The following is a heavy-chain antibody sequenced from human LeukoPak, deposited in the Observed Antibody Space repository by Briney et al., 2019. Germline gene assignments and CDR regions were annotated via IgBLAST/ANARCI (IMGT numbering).Heavy chain of an antibody. CDR1: GGTFSSYA. CDR3: ARDRIRGYSYGYWDAFDI. CDR2: IIPIFGTA. Sequence: SVKVSCKASGGTFSSYAISWVRQAPGQGLEWMGGIIPIFGTANYAQKFQGRVTITTDESTSTAYMELSSLRSEDTAVYYCARDRIRGYSYGYWDAFDIWGQGTMVTVSS. D-gene: IGHD5-18*01. V-gene: IGHV1-69*05. J-gene: IGHJ3*02.